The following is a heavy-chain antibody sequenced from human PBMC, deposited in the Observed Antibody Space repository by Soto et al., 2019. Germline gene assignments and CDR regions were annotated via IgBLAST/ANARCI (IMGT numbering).Heavy chain of an antibody. CDR3: ASSPPRVGATSVLDS. CDR1: GYTFTSYA. CDR2: INAGNGNT. D-gene: IGHD1-26*01. Sequence: ASVKLSCKASGYTFTSYAMHWVRQAPGQRLEWMGWINAGNGNTKYSQKFQGRVTITRDTSASTAYMELSSLRSEDTAVYYCASSPPRVGATSVLDSSGQGTLVTVSS. V-gene: IGHV1-3*01. J-gene: IGHJ4*02.